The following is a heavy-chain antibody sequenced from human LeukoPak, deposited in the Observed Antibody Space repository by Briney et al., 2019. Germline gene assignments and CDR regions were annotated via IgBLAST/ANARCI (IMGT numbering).Heavy chain of an antibody. CDR3: VRAGSRYYYYYMDV. V-gene: IGHV3-20*04. CDR1: GFTFDDYG. J-gene: IGHJ6*03. Sequence: GGSLRLSCAASGFTFDDYGMSWVRQAPGKGLEWVSGINWNGGSTGYADSVKGRFTISRDNAKNSLYLQMNSLRAEDTALYYCVRAGSRYYYYYMDVWGKGTTVTVSS. D-gene: IGHD2-15*01. CDR2: INWNGGST.